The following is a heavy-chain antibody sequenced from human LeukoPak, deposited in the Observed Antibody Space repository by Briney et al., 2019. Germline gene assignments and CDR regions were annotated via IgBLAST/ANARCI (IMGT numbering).Heavy chain of an antibody. CDR3: AGETSVGY. V-gene: IGHV3-74*01. J-gene: IGHJ4*02. Sequence: PGGSLRLSCAASGFTFSNYWMHWVRQAPGKGLVWDSRINRDGSRTDYADSVKGRFTISRDNAKNTLYLQMNSLRAEDTAVYYCAGETSVGYWGQGTLVTVSS. CDR2: INRDGSRT. CDR1: GFTFSNYW. D-gene: IGHD4-23*01.